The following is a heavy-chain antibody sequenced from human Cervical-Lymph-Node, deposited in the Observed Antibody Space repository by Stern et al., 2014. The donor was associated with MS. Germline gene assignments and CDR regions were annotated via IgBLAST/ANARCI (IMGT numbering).Heavy chain of an antibody. D-gene: IGHD3-9*01. CDR2: IIPLFGTP. Sequence: QVQLVQSEAELKKPGSSVRLSCRASGGSFANNALIWVRQAPGQGLEWMGGIIPLFGTPKYAQKFEDRVTINAEKSTTTVYMELSSLRFEDTAVYHCARGRDVFRNFDSMLKGYAFDIWGQGTLVTVSS. CDR1: GGSFANNA. J-gene: IGHJ3*02. V-gene: IGHV1-69*06. CDR3: ARGRDVFRNFDSMLKGYAFDI.